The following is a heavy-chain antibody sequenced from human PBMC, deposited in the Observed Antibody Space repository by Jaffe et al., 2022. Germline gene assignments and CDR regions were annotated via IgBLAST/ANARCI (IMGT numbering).Heavy chain of an antibody. CDR3: AKDKVRGPPFDTAMVWDY. D-gene: IGHD5-18*01. CDR2: IRYDGSNK. Sequence: QVQLVESGGGVVQPGGSLRLSCAASGFTFSSYGMHWVRQAPGKGLEWVAFIRYDGSNKYYADSVKGRFTISRDNSKNTLYLQMNSLRAEDTAVYYCAKDKVRGPPFDTAMVWDYWGQGTLVTVSS. J-gene: IGHJ4*02. V-gene: IGHV3-30*02. CDR1: GFTFSSYG.